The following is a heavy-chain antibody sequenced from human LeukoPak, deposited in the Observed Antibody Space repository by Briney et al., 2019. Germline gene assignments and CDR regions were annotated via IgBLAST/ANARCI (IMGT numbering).Heavy chain of an antibody. V-gene: IGHV6-1*01. CDR1: GDSVSSKSAT. CDR2: TYYRSKWYN. CDR3: ARDPRVSAGWQFDY. J-gene: IGHJ4*02. Sequence: SQTLSLTCDISGDSVSSKSATWDWIRPSPWRGLEWLGKTYYRSKWYNDSAVSVTSRITISPDTSKNQFSLQLNSVTPEDTAVYYCARDPRVSAGWQFDYWGQGTLVTVSS. D-gene: IGHD6-19*01.